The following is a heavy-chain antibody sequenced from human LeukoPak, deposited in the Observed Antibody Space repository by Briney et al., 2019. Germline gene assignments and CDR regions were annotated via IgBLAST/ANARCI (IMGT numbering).Heavy chain of an antibody. CDR2: FDLVHGDT. V-gene: IGHV1-24*01. D-gene: IGHD5-18*01. CDR1: GYRFTELS. CDR3: TAGRAYSLLDF. J-gene: IGHJ4*02. Sequence: ASVKVSCKVSGYRFTELSRHWVRQAPGKGLEWLGGFDLVHGDTIYAQKFRGRVTTTEDTSTDTSYMELSSLGSEDTAVYFCTAGRAYSLLDFWGQGTLVIVSS.